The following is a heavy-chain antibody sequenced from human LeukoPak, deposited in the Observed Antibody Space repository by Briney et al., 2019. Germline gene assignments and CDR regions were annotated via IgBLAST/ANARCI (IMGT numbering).Heavy chain of an antibody. D-gene: IGHD5-12*01. CDR1: GFVFNSYS. J-gene: IGHJ4*02. CDR3: AKVVIFSSGSERFDY. Sequence: GGSLRLSCAASGFVFNSYSMNWVRRTPGKGLEWVSYISSSSRTIYFADSVKGRFTISRDNSKNTLYLQMNSLRAEDTAVYYCAKVVIFSSGSERFDYWGQGTLVTVSS. V-gene: IGHV3-48*01. CDR2: ISSSSRTI.